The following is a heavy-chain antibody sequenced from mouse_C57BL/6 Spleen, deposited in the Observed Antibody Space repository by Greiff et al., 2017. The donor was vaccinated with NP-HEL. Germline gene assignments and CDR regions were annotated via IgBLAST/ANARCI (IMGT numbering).Heavy chain of an antibody. CDR2: IYPRSGNT. J-gene: IGHJ3*01. Sequence: VQLQQSGAELARPGASVKLSCKASGYTFTSYGISWVKQRTGQGLEWIGEIYPRSGNTYYNEKFKGKATLTADKSSSTAYMELRSLTSEDSAVYFCARYDYDGFWFAYWGQGTLVTVSA. V-gene: IGHV1-81*01. CDR3: ARYDYDGFWFAY. D-gene: IGHD2-4*01. CDR1: GYTFTSYG.